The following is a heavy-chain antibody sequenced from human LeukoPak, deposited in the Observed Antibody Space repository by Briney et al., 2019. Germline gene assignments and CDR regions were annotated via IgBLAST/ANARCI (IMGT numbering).Heavy chain of an antibody. CDR2: ISYGGSNK. J-gene: IGHJ4*02. D-gene: IGHD1-26*01. CDR1: GFTFSSYA. Sequence: PGRSLRLSCAASGFTFSSYAMHWVRQAPGEGLEWVAVISYGGSNKYYADSVKGRFTISRDNSKSTLYLQMNSLRAEDTAVYYCARDRNSGSYALVYWGQGTLVTVSS. V-gene: IGHV3-30-3*01. CDR3: ARDRNSGSYALVY.